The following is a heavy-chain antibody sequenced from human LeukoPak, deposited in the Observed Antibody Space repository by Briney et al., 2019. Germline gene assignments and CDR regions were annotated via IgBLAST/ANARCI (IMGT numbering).Heavy chain of an antibody. J-gene: IGHJ5*02. D-gene: IGHD6-13*01. CDR2: INPNSGGT. Sequence: ASVKVSCKASGYTFTGYYMHWVRQAPGQGLEWMGWINPNSGGTNYAQKFQGRVTMTRDTSISTAYMELSRLRSDDTAVYYCASFPTMVQQLVKRRNWFDPWGQGPLVTVSS. CDR3: ASFPTMVQQLVKRRNWFDP. V-gene: IGHV1-2*02. CDR1: GYTFTGYY.